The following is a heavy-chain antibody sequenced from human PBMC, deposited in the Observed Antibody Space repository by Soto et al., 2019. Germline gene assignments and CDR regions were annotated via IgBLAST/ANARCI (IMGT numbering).Heavy chain of an antibody. J-gene: IGHJ6*03. CDR1: GFTFSSYG. Sequence: QVQLVESGGGVVQPGRSLRLSCAASGFTFSSYGMHWVRQAPGKGLEWVAVISYDGSNKYYADSVKGRFTISRDNSKNTLYLQMNSLRAEDTAVYYCAKDLRYDFSGRDYYYMDVWGKGTTVTVSS. CDR3: AKDLRYDFSGRDYYYMDV. D-gene: IGHD3-3*01. CDR2: ISYDGSNK. V-gene: IGHV3-30*18.